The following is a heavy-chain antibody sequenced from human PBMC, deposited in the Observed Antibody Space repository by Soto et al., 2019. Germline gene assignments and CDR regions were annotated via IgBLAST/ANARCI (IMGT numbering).Heavy chain of an antibody. CDR3: ARLYRNYWYFDL. V-gene: IGHV4-34*01. CDR2: INHSGST. Sequence: SETLSLTCAVYGGSFSGYYWSWIRQPPGKGLEWIGEINHSGSTNYNPSLKSRVTISVDTSKNQFSLKLSSVTAADTAVYYCARLYRNYWYFDLWGRGTLVTVSS. CDR1: GGSFSGYY. J-gene: IGHJ2*01. D-gene: IGHD3-16*02.